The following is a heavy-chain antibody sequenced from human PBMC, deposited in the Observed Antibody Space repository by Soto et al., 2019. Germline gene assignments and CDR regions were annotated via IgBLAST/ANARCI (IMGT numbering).Heavy chain of an antibody. CDR2: MNPNSGNT. J-gene: IGHJ5*02. D-gene: IGHD3-10*01. Sequence: QVQLVQSGAEVKKPGASVKVSCKASGYTFTSYDINWVRQATGQGLEWMGWMNPNSGNTGYAQKFQGRVTMTRNTSISTADMELSSLRSEDTAVYYCARGELLWFGDYSGWFDPWGQGTLVTVSS. CDR1: GYTFTSYD. CDR3: ARGELLWFGDYSGWFDP. V-gene: IGHV1-8*01.